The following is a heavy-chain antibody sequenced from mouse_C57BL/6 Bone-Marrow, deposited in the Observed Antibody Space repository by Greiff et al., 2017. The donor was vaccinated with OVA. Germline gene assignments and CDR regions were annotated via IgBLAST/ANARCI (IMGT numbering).Heavy chain of an antibody. CDR1: GYTFTDYY. V-gene: IGHV1-76*01. J-gene: IGHJ1*03. Sequence: QVQLKESGAELVRPGASVKLSCKASGYTFTDYYINWVKQRPGQGLEWIARIYPGRGNTYYNEKFKGKATLTAEKSSSTAYMQLSSLTSEDSAVYFCARFYDGYHFDVWGTETTVTVSS. D-gene: IGHD2-3*01. CDR2: IYPGRGNT. CDR3: ARFYDGYHFDV.